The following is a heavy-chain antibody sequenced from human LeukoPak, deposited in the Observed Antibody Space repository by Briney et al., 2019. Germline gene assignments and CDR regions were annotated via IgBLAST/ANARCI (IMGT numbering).Heavy chain of an antibody. CDR3: ARARSYYYDSRRLLRGHAFDI. J-gene: IGHJ3*02. CDR1: GYTFTSYA. V-gene: IGHV1-3*01. D-gene: IGHD3-22*01. CDR2: INAGNGNT. Sequence: GASVKVSCKASGYTFTSYAMHWVRQAPGQRLEWMGWINAGNGNTKYSQKFQGRVTMTRNTSISTAYMELSSLRSEDTAVYYCARARSYYYDSRRLLRGHAFDIWGQGTMVTVSS.